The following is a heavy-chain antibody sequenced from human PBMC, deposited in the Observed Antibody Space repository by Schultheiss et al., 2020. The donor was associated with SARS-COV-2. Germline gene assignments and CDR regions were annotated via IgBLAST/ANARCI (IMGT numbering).Heavy chain of an antibody. D-gene: IGHD2-2*01. CDR2: ISAYNGNT. Sequence: ASVKVSCKASGYTFTSYGISWVRQAPGAGLEWMGWISAYNGNTNYAQKLQGRVTMTTDTSTSTAYMELRSLRSDDTAVYYCARDTWGYCSSTSCYFIYYYGMDVWGQGTTVTVSS. CDR3: ARDTWGYCSSTSCYFIYYYGMDV. J-gene: IGHJ6*02. V-gene: IGHV1-18*01. CDR1: GYTFTSYG.